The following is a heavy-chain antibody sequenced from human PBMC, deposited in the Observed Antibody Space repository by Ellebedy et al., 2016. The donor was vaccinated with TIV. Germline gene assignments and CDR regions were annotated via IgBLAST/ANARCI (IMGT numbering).Heavy chain of an antibody. Sequence: SETLFLTCSVSGGSISRYYWAWIRQPPGQGLEYIGYVYYTGNTDYRPSLRSRLTIAVDRSRNQISLKLTSVTAADTAMYYCARDSKNGWAFDIWGQGTMVTVSS. CDR1: GGSISRYY. D-gene: IGHD1-1*01. CDR3: ARDSKNGWAFDI. CDR2: VYYTGNT. V-gene: IGHV4-59*01. J-gene: IGHJ3*02.